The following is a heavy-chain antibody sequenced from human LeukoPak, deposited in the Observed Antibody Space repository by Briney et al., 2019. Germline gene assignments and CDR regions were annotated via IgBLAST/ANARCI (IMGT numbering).Heavy chain of an antibody. CDR1: GGTFSSYA. CDR3: ARSRVEMATSWFDP. D-gene: IGHD5-24*01. J-gene: IGHJ5*02. CDR2: IIPILGIA. Sequence: ASVKVSCKASGGTFSSYAISWVRQAPGQGLEWMGRIIPILGIANYAQKFQGRVTITADESTSTAYMELSSLRSEDTAVYYCARSRVEMATSWFDPWGQGTLVTVSS. V-gene: IGHV1-69*04.